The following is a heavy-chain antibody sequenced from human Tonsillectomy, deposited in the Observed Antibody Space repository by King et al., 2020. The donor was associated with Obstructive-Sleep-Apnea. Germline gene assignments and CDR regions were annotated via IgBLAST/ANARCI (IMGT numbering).Heavy chain of an antibody. J-gene: IGHJ4*02. CDR1: GYSFTSYW. CDR3: ASVQGSYSPKRIIDY. V-gene: IGHV5-10-1*03. D-gene: IGHD5-18*01. Sequence: QLVQSGAEVKKPGESLRISCKGSGYSFTSYWISWVRQMPGKGLEWMGRIDPSDSYTNYSPSFQGHVTISADKSISTAYLQWSSLKASDTAMYYCASVQGSYSPKRIIDYWGQGTLVTVSS. CDR2: IDPSDSYT.